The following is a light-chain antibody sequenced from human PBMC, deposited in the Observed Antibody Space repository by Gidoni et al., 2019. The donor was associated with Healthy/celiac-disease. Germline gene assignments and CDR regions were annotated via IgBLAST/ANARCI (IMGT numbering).Light chain of an antibody. J-gene: IGLJ2*01. CDR2: GKN. CDR3: NSRDSSGNHVV. V-gene: IGLV3-19*01. CDR1: SLRSYY. Sequence: SSELTQDPAVSVALGQTVRITCHGDSLRSYYASWYQQKPGPTPVLVIYGKNNRTSGIPDRFSGSSSGNTASLTITGAQAEDEADYYCNSRDSSGNHVVFGGGTKLTVL.